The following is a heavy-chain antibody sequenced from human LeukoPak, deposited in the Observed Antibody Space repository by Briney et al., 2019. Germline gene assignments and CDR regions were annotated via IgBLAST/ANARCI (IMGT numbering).Heavy chain of an antibody. V-gene: IGHV4-4*07. Sequence: PSETLSLTCTVSGGAISSYYWSWIRQPAGKGLDWIGRIYTSGSTNYNPSLKSRVTMSVDTSKNQFSLKLSSVTAADTAVYYCARESGTGTTGNYYYYMNVWGKGTTVSVSS. CDR1: GGAISSYY. J-gene: IGHJ6*03. CDR3: ARESGTGTTGNYYYYMNV. CDR2: IYTSGST. D-gene: IGHD1-1*01.